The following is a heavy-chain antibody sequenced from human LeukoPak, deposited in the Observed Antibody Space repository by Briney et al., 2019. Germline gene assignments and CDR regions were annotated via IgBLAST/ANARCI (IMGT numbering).Heavy chain of an antibody. J-gene: IGHJ4*02. CDR1: GGSFSGYY. D-gene: IGHD5-18*01. CDR2: INHSGST. Sequence: SETLSLTCAVSGGSFSGYYWSWLRQPPGKGLEWIGEINHSGSTNYNPSLKSRVTISVDTSKNQFSLKLSSVTAADTAVYYCARGLHGYSDGPWGQGTLVTVSS. V-gene: IGHV4-34*01. CDR3: ARGLHGYSDGP.